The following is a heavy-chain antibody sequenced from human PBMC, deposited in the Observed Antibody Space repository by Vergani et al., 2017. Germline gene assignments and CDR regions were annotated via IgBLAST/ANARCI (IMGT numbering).Heavy chain of an antibody. Sequence: QLQLQESGPGLVKPSETLSLTCTVSGGSISSSSYYWGWIRQPPGKGLEWIGSIYYSGSTYSNPSLKSRVTISVDTSKNQFSLKLSSVTAADTAVYYCAREFSITIFGVVIRSWFDPWGQGTLVTVSS. CDR1: GGSISSSSYY. CDR3: AREFSITIFGVVIRSWFDP. J-gene: IGHJ5*02. V-gene: IGHV4-39*07. CDR2: IYYSGST. D-gene: IGHD3-3*01.